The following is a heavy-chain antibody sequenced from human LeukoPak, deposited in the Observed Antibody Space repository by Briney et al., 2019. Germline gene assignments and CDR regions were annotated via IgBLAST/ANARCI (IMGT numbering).Heavy chain of an antibody. D-gene: IGHD3-10*01. V-gene: IGHV4-34*01. CDR3: ARTTMVRGTYYMDV. CDR1: GGSFSGYY. CDR2: INDRGRI. Sequence: SETLSLTCAVYGGSFSGYYWSWTRQPPGKGLEWIGEINDRGRIYYNPSLKSRVTISVDTSKNQFSLKLSSVTAADTAVYYCARTTMVRGTYYMDVWAKGPRSPSP. J-gene: IGHJ6*03.